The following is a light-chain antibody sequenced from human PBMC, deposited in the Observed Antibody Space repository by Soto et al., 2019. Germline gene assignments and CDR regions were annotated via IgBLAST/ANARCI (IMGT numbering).Light chain of an antibody. V-gene: IGLV2-11*01. CDR2: AVT. CDR1: SNDIGGYNY. Sequence: QSALTQPRSVSGSPGQSVTISCIGTSNDIGGYNYVSWYQQHPGKAPKLMIYAVTKRPSGVPDRFSGSKSGNTASLTISGVQADDEADYYYCSYAGSPYFFGTGTKLTVL. CDR3: CSYAGSPYF. J-gene: IGLJ1*01.